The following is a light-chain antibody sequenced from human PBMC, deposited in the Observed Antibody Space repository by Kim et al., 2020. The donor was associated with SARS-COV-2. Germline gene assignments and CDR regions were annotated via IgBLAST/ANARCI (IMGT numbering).Light chain of an antibody. CDR1: SLRSYY. CDR3: NSRDSSGNHRGV. J-gene: IGLJ6*01. V-gene: IGLV3-19*01. CDR2: GKN. Sequence: SSELTQDPAVSVALGQTVRITCQGDSLRSYYASWYQRKPGQAPVLVIYGKNNRPSGIPDRFSGSSSGNTASLAITGAQADDEADYYCNSRDSSGNHRGVF.